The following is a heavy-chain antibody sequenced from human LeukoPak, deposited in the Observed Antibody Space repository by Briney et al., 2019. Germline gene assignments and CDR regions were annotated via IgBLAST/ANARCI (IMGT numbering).Heavy chain of an antibody. J-gene: IGHJ3*02. CDR1: GYTFTVYY. D-gene: IGHD1-26*01. V-gene: IGHV1-2*02. Sequence: ASVKVSCQASGYTFTVYYIHWLRQAPGQGLEWMGWIILNSGGTKYAQKFQDRVTMTRDTSISTAYMELSSLTYDDTAVYYCARGVLLQGRGAFDIWGQGAMVTVSS. CDR3: ARGVLLQGRGAFDI. CDR2: IILNSGGT.